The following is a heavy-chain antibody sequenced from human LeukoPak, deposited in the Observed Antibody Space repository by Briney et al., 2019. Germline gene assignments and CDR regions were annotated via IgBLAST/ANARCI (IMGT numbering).Heavy chain of an antibody. CDR3: ASPGGWLQFGSAFDI. CDR1: GGTFSSYA. CDR2: IIPIFGTA. D-gene: IGHD5-24*01. J-gene: IGHJ3*02. Sequence: ASVKVSCKASGGTFSSYAISWVRQAPGQGLEWMGGIIPIFGTANYAQKFQGRVTITADESTSTAYMELSSLRSEDTAVYYCASPGGWLQFGSAFDIWGQGTMVTVSS. V-gene: IGHV1-69*13.